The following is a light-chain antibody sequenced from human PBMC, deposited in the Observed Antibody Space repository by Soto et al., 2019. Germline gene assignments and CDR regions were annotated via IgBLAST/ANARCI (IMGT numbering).Light chain of an antibody. CDR1: QSVSSY. J-gene: IGKJ2*01. V-gene: IGKV3-11*01. CDR2: EAS. Sequence: TQSPAILSLSPGERTTLSCRASQSVSSYLAWYQQKPGQAPRLLIYEASNRATGIPARFSGSGSGTDFTLTISSLESEDSAVYYCQQRSYWPPYTFGQGTKVDIK. CDR3: QQRSYWPPYT.